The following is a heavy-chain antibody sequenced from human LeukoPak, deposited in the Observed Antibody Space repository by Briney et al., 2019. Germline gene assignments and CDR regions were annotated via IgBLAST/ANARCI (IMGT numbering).Heavy chain of an antibody. CDR3: ARVSGYDWESFHDY. D-gene: IGHD5-12*01. CDR2: IYYSGSA. V-gene: IGHV4-59*01. Sequence: SETLSLTCTVSNGPINTYQWSWIRQPPGKGLEWIGYIYYSGSANYNPSLKSRVTISVDTSKNQFSLRLSSVTAADTAVYYCARVSGYDWESFHDYWGQGILVTVSS. CDR1: NGPINTYQ. J-gene: IGHJ4*02.